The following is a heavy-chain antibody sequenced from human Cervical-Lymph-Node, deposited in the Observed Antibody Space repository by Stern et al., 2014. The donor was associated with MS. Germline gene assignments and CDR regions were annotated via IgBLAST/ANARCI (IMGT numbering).Heavy chain of an antibody. J-gene: IGHJ6*02. CDR3: ARGGMGGNYYYYYGMDV. D-gene: IGHD3-16*01. CDR1: GYSFTYYG. V-gene: IGHV1-18*01. CDR2: VSGDRGNT. Sequence: VQLVQSGAEVKKPGASVKVSCKASGYSFTYYGINWVRQAPGPALELMGWVSGDRGNTNSAQKSQGRVPMTTDTSTSTAHMELRSLRSDDTAVYYCARGGMGGNYYYYYGMDVWGQGTTVTVSS.